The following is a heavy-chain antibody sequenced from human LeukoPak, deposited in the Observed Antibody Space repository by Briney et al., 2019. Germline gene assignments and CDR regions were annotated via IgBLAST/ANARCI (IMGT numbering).Heavy chain of an antibody. J-gene: IGHJ4*02. V-gene: IGHV3-7*01. CDR2: INQDGSKE. D-gene: IGHD5-12*01. Sequence: GGSLRLSCAASGFTFRNYWMTWVRQAPGKGLEWVSHINQDGSKEYYMDSVKARFTISRDNAKNTLSLQMNSLRVEDTAVYYCVRDGGVSGYDLLDYWGQGTLVTVSS. CDR1: GFTFRNYW. CDR3: VRDGGVSGYDLLDY.